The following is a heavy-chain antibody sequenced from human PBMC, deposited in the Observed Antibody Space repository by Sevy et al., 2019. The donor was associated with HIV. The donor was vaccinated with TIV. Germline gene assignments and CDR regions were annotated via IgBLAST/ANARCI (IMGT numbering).Heavy chain of an antibody. CDR3: ARGAVVIGTAATPVLDF. CDR2: IYNNIAST. V-gene: IGHV4-59*08. CDR1: DDSINSYY. D-gene: IGHD2-2*01. J-gene: IGHJ4*02. Sequence: SETLSLTCSVSDDSINSYYWSWIRQPPGKGLEWIGYIYNNIASTSYNPSLTSRVTISVDTSKNQFSLKLASVTAADTAVYYCARGAVVIGTAATPVLDFWGQGSLVTVSS.